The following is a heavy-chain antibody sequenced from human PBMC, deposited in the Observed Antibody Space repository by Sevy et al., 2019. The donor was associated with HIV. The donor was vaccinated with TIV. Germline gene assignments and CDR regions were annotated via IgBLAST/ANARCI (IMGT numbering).Heavy chain of an antibody. CDR2: ISSSGSTI. V-gene: IGHV3-11*01. CDR1: GFTFSDYY. Sequence: GGSLRLSCAASGFTFSDYYMSWIRQAPGKGLEWVSYISSSGSTIYYADSVKVRFTISRDNAKNSLYLQMNSLRAEETAVYYCARGYCSSTSCYKRPEYYYYYYMDVWGKGTTVTVSS. D-gene: IGHD2-2*02. CDR3: ARGYCSSTSCYKRPEYYYYYYMDV. J-gene: IGHJ6*03.